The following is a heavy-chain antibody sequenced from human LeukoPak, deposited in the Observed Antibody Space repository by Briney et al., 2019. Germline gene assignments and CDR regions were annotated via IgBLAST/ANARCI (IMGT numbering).Heavy chain of an antibody. D-gene: IGHD5-18*01. V-gene: IGHV4-39*01. CDR3: ARALRAGYSYGYGSHWFDP. CDR1: GGSISNSSYY. Sequence: SETLSLTCTVSGGSISNSSYYWGWIRQPPGTGLEWIGSIYYSGSTYYNPSLKSRVTISVDTSKNQFSLKLSSVTAADTAVYYCARALRAGYSYGYGSHWFDPWGQGTLVTVSS. J-gene: IGHJ5*02. CDR2: IYYSGST.